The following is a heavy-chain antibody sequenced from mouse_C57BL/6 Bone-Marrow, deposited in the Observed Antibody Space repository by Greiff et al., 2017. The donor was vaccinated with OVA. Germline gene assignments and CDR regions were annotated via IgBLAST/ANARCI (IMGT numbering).Heavy chain of an antibody. CDR3: FYYSNWGVAY. CDR1: GYTFTSYW. J-gene: IGHJ3*01. Sequence: VQLKESGTVLARPGASVKMSCKTSGYTFTSYWMHWVKQRPGQGLEWIGAIYPGNSDTSYNQKCKGKTKLTAVTSASTAYIELSSLTNEASAVYYCFYYSNWGVAYWGQGTLVTVSA. CDR2: IYPGNSDT. V-gene: IGHV1-5*01. D-gene: IGHD2-5*01.